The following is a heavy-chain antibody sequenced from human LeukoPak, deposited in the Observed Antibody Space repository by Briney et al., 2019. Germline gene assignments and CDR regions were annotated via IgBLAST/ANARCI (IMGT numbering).Heavy chain of an antibody. J-gene: IGHJ4*02. D-gene: IGHD1-26*01. CDR3: AKDRYSGSYQPFDY. Sequence: GGSLRLSCAASGFTFSSYGMHWVRQAQGKGLEWVAFIRYDGSNKYYADSVKGRFTISRDNSKNTLYLQMNSLRAEDTAVYYCAKDRYSGSYQPFDYWGQGTLVTVSS. CDR2: IRYDGSNK. CDR1: GFTFSSYG. V-gene: IGHV3-30*02.